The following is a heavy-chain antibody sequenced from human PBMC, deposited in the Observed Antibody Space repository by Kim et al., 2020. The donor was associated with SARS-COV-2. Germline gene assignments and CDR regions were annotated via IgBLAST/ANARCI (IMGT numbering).Heavy chain of an antibody. CDR1: GFTVSNNY. CDR2: IYSGGST. J-gene: IGHJ5*02. CDR3: ARGINWFDH. Sequence: GGSLRLSCAASGFTVSNNYMSWVRQAPGKGLEWVSVIYSGGSTYYADSVTCRFTISRHNSKNTLYLQMNSLTAEDTAVYYCARGINWFDHWGQGTLVTVSS. V-gene: IGHV3-53*04.